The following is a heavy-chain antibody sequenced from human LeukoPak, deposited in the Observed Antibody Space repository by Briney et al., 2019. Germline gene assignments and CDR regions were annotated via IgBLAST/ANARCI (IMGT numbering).Heavy chain of an antibody. D-gene: IGHD3-10*01. CDR1: GGTFSSYA. J-gene: IGHJ6*03. Sequence: ASVKVSCKASGGTFSSYAISWVRQAPGQGLEWMGRIIPIFGTANYAQKFQGRVTITTDESTSTAYMELSSLRSDDTAVYYCARSSGTYYRGYYYMDVWGKGTTVTVSS. V-gene: IGHV1-69*05. CDR2: IIPIFGTA. CDR3: ARSSGTYYRGYYYMDV.